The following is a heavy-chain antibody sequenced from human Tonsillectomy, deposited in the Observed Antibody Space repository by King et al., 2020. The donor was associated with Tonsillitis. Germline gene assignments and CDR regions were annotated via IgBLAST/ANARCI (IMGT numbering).Heavy chain of an antibody. CDR1: GYTFIDYY. Sequence: QLVQSGAEVKKPGASVKVSCKTSGYTFIDYYIHWVRQAPGQGLEWMGWINPNSGDTNYAQKFQGRVTMTSDTSVSTAYMELYRLRSDDTAVFYCYTAFYCDSSGYSPFDYWGQGTLVTVSS. J-gene: IGHJ4*02. D-gene: IGHD3-22*01. CDR3: YTAFYCDSSGYSPFDY. V-gene: IGHV1-2*02. CDR2: INPNSGDT.